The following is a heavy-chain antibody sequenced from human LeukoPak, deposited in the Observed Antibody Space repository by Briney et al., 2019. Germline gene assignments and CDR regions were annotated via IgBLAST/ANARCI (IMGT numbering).Heavy chain of an antibody. CDR2: IYSGGST. J-gene: IGHJ6*02. V-gene: IGHV3-66*01. CDR3: ARETLWFGELNYGMDV. D-gene: IGHD3-10*01. CDR1: GFTVSSNY. Sequence: QSGGSLRLSCAASGFTVSSNYMSWVRQAPGKGLEWVSVIYSGGSTYYADSVKGRFTISRDNSKNTLYLQMNSLRAEDTAVYCCARETLWFGELNYGMDVWGQGTTVTVSS.